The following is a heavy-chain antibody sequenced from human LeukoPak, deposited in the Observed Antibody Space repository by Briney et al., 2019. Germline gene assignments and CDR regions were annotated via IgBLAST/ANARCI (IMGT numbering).Heavy chain of an antibody. Sequence: ASVKVSCKASGYTFTGYYMHWVRQAPGQGLEWMGWMNPNSGNTGYAQKFQGRVTMIRNTSISTAYMELSSLRSEDTAVYYCARGITMVRGVYNWFDPWGQGTLVTVSS. CDR1: GYTFTGYY. J-gene: IGHJ5*02. D-gene: IGHD3-10*01. CDR2: MNPNSGNT. V-gene: IGHV1-8*02. CDR3: ARGITMVRGVYNWFDP.